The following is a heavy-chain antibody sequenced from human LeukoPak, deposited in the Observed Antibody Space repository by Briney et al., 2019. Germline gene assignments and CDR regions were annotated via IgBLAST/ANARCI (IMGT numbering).Heavy chain of an antibody. CDR1: GYTFSNYG. V-gene: IGHV1-18*01. D-gene: IGHD2-2*02. J-gene: IGHJ6*03. CDR3: ARDNVVPAAIPYYYYYMDV. Sequence: ASVKVSCKASGYTFSNYGISWVRQATGQGLEWMGWISAYNGHKNYVQKLQGRVTMTTDTSTSSAYMELRSLISDDTAVYYCARDNVVPAAIPYYYYYMDVWGKGTTVTVSS. CDR2: ISAYNGHK.